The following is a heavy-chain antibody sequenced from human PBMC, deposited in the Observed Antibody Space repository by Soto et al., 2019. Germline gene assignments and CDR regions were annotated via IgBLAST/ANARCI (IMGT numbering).Heavy chain of an antibody. D-gene: IGHD2-8*01. Sequence: GGSLRLSCAASGFTFSSYAMSWVRQAPGKGLEWVSAISGSGGSTYYADSVKGRFTISRDNSKNTLYLQMNSLRAEDTAVYYCAKESAKINSQPGVFDIWVQGTMVTVSS. V-gene: IGHV3-23*01. CDR3: AKESAKINSQPGVFDI. J-gene: IGHJ3*02. CDR1: GFTFSSYA. CDR2: ISGSGGST.